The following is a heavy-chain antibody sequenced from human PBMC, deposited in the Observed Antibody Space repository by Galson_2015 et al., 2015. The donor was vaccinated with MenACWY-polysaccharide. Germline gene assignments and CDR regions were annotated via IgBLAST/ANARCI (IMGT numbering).Heavy chain of an antibody. Sequence: SLRLSCAASGSTFDDNAMHWVRQAPGKGLEWVSGISWNSGSIGYADSVKGRFTISRDNAKNSLYLQMNSLRTEDTALYYCAIVAGTNYYYVMDVWGHGTTVTVSS. D-gene: IGHD6-19*01. CDR2: ISWNSGSI. J-gene: IGHJ6*02. V-gene: IGHV3-9*01. CDR3: AIVAGTNYYYVMDV. CDR1: GSTFDDNA.